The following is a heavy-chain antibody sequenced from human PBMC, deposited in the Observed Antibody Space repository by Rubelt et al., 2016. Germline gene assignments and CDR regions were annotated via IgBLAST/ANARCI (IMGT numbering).Heavy chain of an antibody. Sequence: QVQLQESGPGLVKPSQTLSLTCTVSGGSISSDNYYWSWIRQPPGKGLEWIGSIYYSGSTYYNPSLKSRVTISVETSKKQFSLRLSLVTAADTAVYYCARRSGLHNYYYGMDVWGQGTTVTVSS. V-gene: IGHV4-39*01. CDR1: GGSISSDNYY. D-gene: IGHD2-21*01. J-gene: IGHJ6*02. CDR2: IYYSGST. CDR3: ARRSGLHNYYYGMDV.